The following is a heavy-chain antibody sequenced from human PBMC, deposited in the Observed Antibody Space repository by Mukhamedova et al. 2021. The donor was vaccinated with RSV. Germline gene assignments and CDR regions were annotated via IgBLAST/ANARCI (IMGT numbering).Heavy chain of an antibody. D-gene: IGHD1-1*01. V-gene: IGHV2-5*01. Sequence: EWLALIYWNNEKRYSPSLKNRLTITKDTSKTQVVLTMTNMDPVDTATYYCAHRLGELAAPFDYWGQGTLVTVSS. CDR2: IYWNNEK. J-gene: IGHJ4*02. CDR3: AHRLGELAAPFDY.